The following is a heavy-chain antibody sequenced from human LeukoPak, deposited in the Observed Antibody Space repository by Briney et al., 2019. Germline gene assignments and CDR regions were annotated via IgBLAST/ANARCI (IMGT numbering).Heavy chain of an antibody. CDR2: ISSSGSTT. CDR1: GFTFSNYP. V-gene: IGHV3-48*02. J-gene: IGHJ5*02. Sequence: GGSLRLSCAASGFTFSNYPINWVRQAPGKGLEWVSYISSSGSTTYYADSLKGRFTVSRDNAKNSLSLQMNSLRDEDTAVYYCVRDSYGTSWGQGTLVTVSS. CDR3: VRDSYGTS. D-gene: IGHD3-16*01.